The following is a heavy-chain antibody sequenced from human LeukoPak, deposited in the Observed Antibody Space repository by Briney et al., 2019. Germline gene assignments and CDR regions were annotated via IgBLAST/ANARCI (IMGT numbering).Heavy chain of an antibody. CDR2: ISGSGGST. D-gene: IGHD2-2*01. CDR3: AKDRGYCSSTSCYGLDY. Sequence: PGGSLRLSCAASGFTFSSYGMSWVRQAPGKGLEWVSAISGSGGSTYYADSVKGRFTISRDNSKNTLYLQMNSLRAEDTAVYYCAKDRGYCSSTSCYGLDYWGQGTLVTVSS. J-gene: IGHJ4*02. V-gene: IGHV3-23*01. CDR1: GFTFSSYG.